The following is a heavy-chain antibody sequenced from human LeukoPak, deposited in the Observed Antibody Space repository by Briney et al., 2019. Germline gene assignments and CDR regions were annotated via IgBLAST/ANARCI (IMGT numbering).Heavy chain of an antibody. CDR2: IYPGDSDT. D-gene: IGHD1-7*01. CDR1: GYRFTDYW. Sequence: GESLKISCKGSGYRFTDYWIGWVRQMPGKGLEWMGIIYPGDSDTRYSPSFQGQVTITADKSINTAHLQWSSLKASDTAMYYCARGAAGTTPDYYYFGLDVWGQGTTVRVSS. V-gene: IGHV5-51*01. CDR3: ARGAAGTTPDYYYFGLDV. J-gene: IGHJ6*02.